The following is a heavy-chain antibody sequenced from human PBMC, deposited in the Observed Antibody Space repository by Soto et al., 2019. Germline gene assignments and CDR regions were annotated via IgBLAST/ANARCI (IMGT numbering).Heavy chain of an antibody. Sequence: PSETLSLTCTVSGGSISSSGLYWGWIRQPPGEGLEWIATIYYSGSTYYNPSLKSRVTISVDTSKNQFSLKLSSVTAADTAVYYGACDPNSSGYYYWFDPWGQETLVTVS. J-gene: IGHJ5*02. CDR3: ACDPNSSGYYYWFDP. V-gene: IGHV4-39*07. CDR2: IYYSGST. CDR1: GGSISSSGLY. D-gene: IGHD3-22*01.